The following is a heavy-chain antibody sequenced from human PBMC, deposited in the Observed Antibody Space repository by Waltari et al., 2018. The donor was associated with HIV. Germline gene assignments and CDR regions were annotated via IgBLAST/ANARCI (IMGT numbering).Heavy chain of an antibody. CDR2: IIPIFGTA. V-gene: IGHV1-69*01. J-gene: IGHJ4*02. CDR1: GGTFSSYA. Sequence: QVQLVQSGAEVKKPGSSVKVSCKASGGTFSSYAISWVRQAPGQGLEWMGGIIPIFGTANYAQKFQGRVTITADESTSTAYMELSSLRSEDTAVYYCASQKYYYDSSGYYWLDYWGQGTLVTVSS. CDR3: ASQKYYYDSSGYYWLDY. D-gene: IGHD3-22*01.